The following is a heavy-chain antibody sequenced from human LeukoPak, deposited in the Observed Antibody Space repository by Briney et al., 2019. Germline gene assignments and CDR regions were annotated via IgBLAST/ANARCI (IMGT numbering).Heavy chain of an antibody. Sequence: PGGSLRLSCAASGFTFSSYSMNWVRQSPGKGLEWVSYVVSGSSTIYYADSVKGRFTISRDNAKNSLYLQMNSLRAEDTAVYYCARAGTYNFVDYWGQGTLVTVSS. CDR3: ARAGTYNFVDY. D-gene: IGHD1-1*01. J-gene: IGHJ4*02. CDR2: VVSGSSTI. CDR1: GFTFSSYS. V-gene: IGHV3-48*01.